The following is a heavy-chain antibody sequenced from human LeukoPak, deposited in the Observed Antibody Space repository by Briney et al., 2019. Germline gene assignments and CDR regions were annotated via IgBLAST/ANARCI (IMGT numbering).Heavy chain of an antibody. CDR1: GGSFSGHY. Sequence: PSETLSLTCAVYGGSFSGHYWSWIRQPPGKGLEWIGEINHSGSTNYNPSLKSRVTISVDMSKNQFSLKLSSVIAADTAVYYCAAQYWYFDLWGRGTLVTVSS. CDR3: AAQYWYFDL. CDR2: INHSGST. V-gene: IGHV4-34*01. J-gene: IGHJ2*01.